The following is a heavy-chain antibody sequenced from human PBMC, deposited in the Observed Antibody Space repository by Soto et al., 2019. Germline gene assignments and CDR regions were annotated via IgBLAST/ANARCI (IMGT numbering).Heavy chain of an antibody. CDR1: GGSFSGYY. Sequence: SETLSLTCAVYGGSFSGYYWSWIRQPPGKGLEWIGEINHSGSTNYNPSLKSRVTISVDTSKNQFSLKLSSVTAADTAVYYCARGFQSIAARHFDYWGQGTLVTVSS. V-gene: IGHV4-34*01. D-gene: IGHD6-6*01. CDR3: ARGFQSIAARHFDY. J-gene: IGHJ4*02. CDR2: INHSGST.